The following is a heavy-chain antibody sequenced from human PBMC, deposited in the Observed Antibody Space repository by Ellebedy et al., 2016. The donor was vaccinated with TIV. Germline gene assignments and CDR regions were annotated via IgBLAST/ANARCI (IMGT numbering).Heavy chain of an antibody. CDR1: EFTFSSYN. D-gene: IGHD2-21*02. Sequence: GESLKISCAAYEFTFSSYNMNWVRQAPGKGLVWLSRINGDGGFTSHADFVKGRFTISRDNAKNTLYLQMNSLKAEDTAMYYCSTLSDTGYWGHGTLVTVSS. V-gene: IGHV3-74*01. J-gene: IGHJ4*01. CDR2: INGDGGFT. CDR3: STLSDTGY.